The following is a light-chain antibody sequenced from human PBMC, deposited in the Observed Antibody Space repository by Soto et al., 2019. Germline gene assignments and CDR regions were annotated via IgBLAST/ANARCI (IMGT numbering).Light chain of an antibody. V-gene: IGKV1-9*01. CDR1: QRTNSF. J-gene: IGKJ5*01. Sequence: DIQLTQSPSFLSASVGDRVTITCRASQRTNSFLAWYQQTPGKAPNLLLYAASTLQTGVPSRFSGSESGTEFTLTISSLQPEDFATYYCQHLNSYPITFGQGTRLEIK. CDR3: QHLNSYPIT. CDR2: AAS.